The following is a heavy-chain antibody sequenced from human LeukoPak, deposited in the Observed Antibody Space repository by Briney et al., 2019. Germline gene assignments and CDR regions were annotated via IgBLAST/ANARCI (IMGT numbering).Heavy chain of an antibody. CDR1: GGSISSSSYY. J-gene: IGHJ4*02. Sequence: KPSETLSLTCTVFGGSISSSSYYWGWIRQPPGKGLEWIGSIYYSGSTYYNPSLKSRVTISVDTSKNQFSLKLSSVTAADTAVYYCEAKDSSDYWGQGTLVTVSS. V-gene: IGHV4-39*01. CDR2: IYYSGST. CDR3: EAKDSSDY. D-gene: IGHD3-22*01.